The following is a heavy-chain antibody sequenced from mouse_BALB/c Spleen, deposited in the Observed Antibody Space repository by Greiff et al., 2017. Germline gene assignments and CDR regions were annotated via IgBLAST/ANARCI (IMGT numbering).Heavy chain of an antibody. Sequence: EVKLLESGGGLVKPGGSLKLSCAASGFTFSSYAMSWVRQTPEKRLEWVATISSGGSYTYYPDSVKGRFTISRDNAKNTLYLQMSSLRSEDTAMYYCARHHYDYDDDFDYWGQGTTLTVSS. CDR1: GFTFSSYA. CDR3: ARHHYDYDDDFDY. D-gene: IGHD2-4*01. V-gene: IGHV5-9-3*01. J-gene: IGHJ2*01. CDR2: ISSGGSYT.